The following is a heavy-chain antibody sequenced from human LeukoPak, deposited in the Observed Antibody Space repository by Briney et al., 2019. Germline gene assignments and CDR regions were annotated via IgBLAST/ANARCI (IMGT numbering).Heavy chain of an antibody. D-gene: IGHD3-22*01. J-gene: IGHJ4*02. CDR1: GFTVSSYA. CDR3: AREAYYYDSSGTSNFDY. Sequence: GGSLRLSCVASGFTVSSYAMHWVRQAPGKGLEWVAVISYDGSNKYYADSVKGRFTISRDNSKNTLYLQMNSLRAEDTAVYYCAREAYYYDSSGTSNFDYWGQGTLVTVSS. CDR2: ISYDGSNK. V-gene: IGHV3-30-3*01.